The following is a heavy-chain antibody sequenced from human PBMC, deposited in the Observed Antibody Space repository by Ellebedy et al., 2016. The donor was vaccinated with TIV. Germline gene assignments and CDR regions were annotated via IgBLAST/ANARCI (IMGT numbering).Heavy chain of an antibody. CDR1: GGSFSGSY. J-gene: IGHJ2*01. D-gene: IGHD2-2*01. V-gene: IGHV4-34*01. CDR3: ARREYQRSWYFDL. CDR2: ITHSGST. Sequence: SETLSLTCAVYGGSFSGSYWTWIRQPPGKGLEWIGEITHSGSTNYNPSLKSRVTISVDTSKNQFSLQLNSVTPEDTAVYYCARREYQRSWYFDLWGRGTLVTVSS.